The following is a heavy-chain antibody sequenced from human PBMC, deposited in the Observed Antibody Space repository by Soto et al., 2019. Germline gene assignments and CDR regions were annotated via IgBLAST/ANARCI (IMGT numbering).Heavy chain of an antibody. D-gene: IGHD4-17*01. CDR2: THPSRRT. V-gene: IGHV4-4*02. CDR1: GGSMSSSNW. CDR3: ARSEATVLDS. J-gene: IGHJ4*02. Sequence: QVQLQESGPGLVKPSGTLSLTCTASGGSMSSSNWWNWVRQSQGKGLEWIGETHPSRRTNYSPSLTSRVTISVDEYKNQLALQLTSVTAADTAVYYCARSEATVLDSWGQGTLVTVSS.